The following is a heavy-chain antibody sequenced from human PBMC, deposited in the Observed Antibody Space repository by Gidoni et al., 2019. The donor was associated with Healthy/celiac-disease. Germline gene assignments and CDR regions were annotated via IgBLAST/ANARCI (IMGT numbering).Heavy chain of an antibody. D-gene: IGHD6-13*01. CDR3: VRRGSSWYREYMGSFDY. V-gene: IGHV3-21*01. CDR2: ISSSSSYI. Sequence: EVQLVESGGGLVKAGGALRLSCAASGFTFSGDSMNWVRQAPGKGLEWFSSISSSSSYIYYADSVKGRFTISRDNAKNSLYLQMNSLRAEDTAVYYCVRRGSSWYREYMGSFDYWGQGTLVTVSS. J-gene: IGHJ4*02. CDR1: GFTFSGDS.